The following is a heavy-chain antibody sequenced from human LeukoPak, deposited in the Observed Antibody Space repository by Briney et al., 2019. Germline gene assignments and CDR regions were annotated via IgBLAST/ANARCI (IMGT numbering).Heavy chain of an antibody. CDR2: ISSNSSYI. V-gene: IGHV3-21*01. Sequence: PGGSLRLSCAASGFTFSSYSMNSVRQAPGKGLEWVSSISSNSSYIYYADSVKGRFTISRDNAKNSLYLQMNSLRAEDTAVYYCARDGDYGAYFDYWGQGTLVTVSS. J-gene: IGHJ4*02. D-gene: IGHD4-17*01. CDR3: ARDGDYGAYFDY. CDR1: GFTFSSYS.